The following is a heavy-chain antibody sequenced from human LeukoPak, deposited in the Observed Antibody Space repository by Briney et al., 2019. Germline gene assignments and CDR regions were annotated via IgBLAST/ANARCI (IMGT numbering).Heavy chain of an antibody. Sequence: PSQTLSLTCAVSGGSISSGGYSWSWIRQPPGKGLEWIGYIYHSGSTYYNPSLKSRVTISVDRSKTQFSLKLSSVTAADTAVYYCARSTGIAVAGTVYYYYGMDVWGQGTTVTVSS. CDR2: IYHSGST. CDR1: GGSISSGGYS. CDR3: ARSTGIAVAGTVYYYYGMDV. D-gene: IGHD6-19*01. J-gene: IGHJ6*02. V-gene: IGHV4-30-2*01.